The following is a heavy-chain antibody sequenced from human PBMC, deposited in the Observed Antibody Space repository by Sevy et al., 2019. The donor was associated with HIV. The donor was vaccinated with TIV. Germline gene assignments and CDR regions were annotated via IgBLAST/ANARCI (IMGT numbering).Heavy chain of an antibody. J-gene: IGHJ4*02. CDR1: GGSVSSGSYY. D-gene: IGHD1-26*01. Sequence: SETLSLTCTVSGGSVSSGSYYWSWIRQPPGKGLEWIGYIYYSGSTNYNPSLKSRVTISVDTSKNQFSLKLSSVTAAETAVYYCARTSSGATMGSLYFDYWGQGTLVTVSS. CDR3: ARTSSGATMGSLYFDY. CDR2: IYYSGST. V-gene: IGHV4-61*01.